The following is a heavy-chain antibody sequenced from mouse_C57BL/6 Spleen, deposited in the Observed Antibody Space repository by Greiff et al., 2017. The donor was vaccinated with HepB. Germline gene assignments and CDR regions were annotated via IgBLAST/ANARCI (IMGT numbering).Heavy chain of an antibody. V-gene: IGHV1-42*01. D-gene: IGHD1-1*01. CDR2: INPSTGGT. CDR3: ARPYGSRPPWFAY. Sequence: EVQLQQSGPELVKPGASVKISCKASGYSFTGYYMNWVKQSPEKSLEWIGEINPSTGGTTYNQKFKAKATLTVDKSSSTAYMQLKSLTSEDSAVYYCARPYGSRPPWFAYWGQGTLVTVSA. CDR1: GYSFTGYY. J-gene: IGHJ3*01.